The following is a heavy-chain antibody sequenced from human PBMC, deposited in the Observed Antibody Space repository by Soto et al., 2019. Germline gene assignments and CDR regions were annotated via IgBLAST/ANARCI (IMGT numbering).Heavy chain of an antibody. J-gene: IGHJ4*02. V-gene: IGHV4-61*01. CDR3: ARERTGDPTFFDY. D-gene: IGHD1-1*01. Sequence: PSETLSLTCTVSGGSVRSGSYYWSWIRQPPGKGLEWIGFIYNSGTPNYNPSLKSRVTISVDTSKNQFSLKMFSVTAADTAVYYCARERTGDPTFFDYWGQGALVTVSS. CDR2: IYNSGTP. CDR1: GGSVRSGSYY.